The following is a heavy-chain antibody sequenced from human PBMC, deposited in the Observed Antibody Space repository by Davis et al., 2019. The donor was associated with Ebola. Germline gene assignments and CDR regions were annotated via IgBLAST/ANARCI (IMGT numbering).Heavy chain of an antibody. CDR3: ARDLHYYGMDV. CDR2: INHSGTI. V-gene: IGHV4-34*09. CDR1: GGSFSRYY. Sequence: SQTLSLTCAVYGGSFSRYYWSWIRQPPGKGLEWIGEINHSGTINYNPSLKSRVTISVDTSKNQFSLKLSSVTAADTAVYYCARDLHYYGMDVWGQGTTVTVSS. J-gene: IGHJ6*02.